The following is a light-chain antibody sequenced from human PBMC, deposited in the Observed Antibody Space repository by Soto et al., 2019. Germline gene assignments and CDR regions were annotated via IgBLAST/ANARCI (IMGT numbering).Light chain of an antibody. V-gene: IGKV1-6*01. CDR3: LQDYNYPWT. CDR2: TAS. CDR1: RYIRSD. Sequence: IKMTQSPSSLSASVGERVPITSRASRYIRSDLSWYQQRPGQDPKVLIYTASSLQSGVPSRFSGSGSGTDVPLTISSLQPEECATYYCLQDYNYPWTFGQGTKVDI. J-gene: IGKJ1*01.